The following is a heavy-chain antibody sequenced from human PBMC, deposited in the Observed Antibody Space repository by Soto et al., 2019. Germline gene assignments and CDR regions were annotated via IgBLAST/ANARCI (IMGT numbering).Heavy chain of an antibody. Sequence: GGSLRLSCAASGFTFSSYSMNWVRQAPGKGLEWVSSISSSSSYIYYADSVKGRFTISRDNSKNSLYLQMNSLRAEDTAVYYCARDLLSPHCSSTSCLGTTTQGRLSFDYWGQGTLVTVSS. CDR3: ARDLLSPHCSSTSCLGTTTQGRLSFDY. CDR2: ISSSSSYI. J-gene: IGHJ4*02. CDR1: GFTFSSYS. V-gene: IGHV3-21*01. D-gene: IGHD2-2*01.